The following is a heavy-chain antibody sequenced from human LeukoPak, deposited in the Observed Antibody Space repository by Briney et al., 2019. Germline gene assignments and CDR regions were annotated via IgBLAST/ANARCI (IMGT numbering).Heavy chain of an antibody. Sequence: GGSLRLSCVASGFTFSNYAMSWVRQAPGKGLEWVSSISGSSTYYADSVKGRFTISRDNSKNTLYLQMNSLRAEDTAIYYCAKGVSSLTFSFDYWGQGTLVTVSS. V-gene: IGHV3-23*01. CDR3: AKGVSSLTFSFDY. J-gene: IGHJ4*02. D-gene: IGHD6-13*01. CDR1: GFTFSNYA. CDR2: ISGSST.